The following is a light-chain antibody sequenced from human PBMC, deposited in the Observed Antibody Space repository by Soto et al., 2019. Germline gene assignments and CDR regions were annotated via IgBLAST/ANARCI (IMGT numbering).Light chain of an antibody. J-gene: IGLJ1*01. V-gene: IGLV2-14*01. CDR3: SSYTSSTALV. CDR2: EVS. Sequence: LTAPASVSGSPGQSLHISCTVTSTDVGGYNYVSWYQQQPGKAPKLMIYEVSNRPSGVSDRFSGSKSGNTASLTISGLQAEDEADYHCSSYTSSTALVFGTGTQVTVL. CDR1: STDVGGYNY.